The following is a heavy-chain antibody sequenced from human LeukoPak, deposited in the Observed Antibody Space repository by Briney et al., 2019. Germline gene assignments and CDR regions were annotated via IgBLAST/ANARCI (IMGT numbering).Heavy chain of an antibody. D-gene: IGHD7-27*01. CDR3: ARERTWAFDY. V-gene: IGHV3-30*19. J-gene: IGHJ4*02. CDR2: RSYDGSNE. CDR1: GFTVSSNY. Sequence: GGSLRLSCAASGFTVSSNYMSWVRQAPGKGLMWVASRSYDGSNEYYADSVKGRFTISRDNSKNTLSLQMNSLTTEDTAVYYCARERTWAFDYWGQGTLVTVSS.